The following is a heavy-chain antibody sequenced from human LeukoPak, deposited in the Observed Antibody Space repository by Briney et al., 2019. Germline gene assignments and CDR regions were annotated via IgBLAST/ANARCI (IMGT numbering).Heavy chain of an antibody. Sequence: SETLSLTCTVSCGSISSYYWSWIRQPPGKGLEWIGYIYYSGSTNYNPSLKSRVTISVDTSKNQFSLKLSSVTAADTAVYYCARACSGKPTYFDYWGQGTLVTVSS. D-gene: IGHD3-10*02. V-gene: IGHV4-59*01. CDR1: CGSISSYY. CDR2: IYYSGST. J-gene: IGHJ4*02. CDR3: ARACSGKPTYFDY.